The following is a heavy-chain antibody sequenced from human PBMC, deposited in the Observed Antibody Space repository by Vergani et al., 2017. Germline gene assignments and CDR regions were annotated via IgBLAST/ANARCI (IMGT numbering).Heavy chain of an antibody. J-gene: IGHJ1*01. D-gene: IGHD3-10*01. V-gene: IGHV1-18*01. CDR2: SSAYNGNT. CDR3: ARGQSGSYYRYFEH. CDR1: GYDFTNYG. Sequence: QVQLVQSGPEVKKPGASVKVSCKASGYDFTNYGLGWVRQAPGQGLEWMGWSSAYNGNTKYAQKFQGRVSVTTDTSTTTVYMELRRLTSDDTAVYYCARGQSGSYYRYFEHWGQGTLVIVSS.